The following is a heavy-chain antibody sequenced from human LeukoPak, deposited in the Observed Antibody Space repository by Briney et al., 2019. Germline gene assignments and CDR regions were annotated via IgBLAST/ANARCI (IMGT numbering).Heavy chain of an antibody. J-gene: IGHJ3*01. Sequence: PSETLSLTCAVSEMSFSAYYWNWIRQSPGKALVWIGEINYGGSTKYTPSLEGRGTILIDTSKNQFSLKLTSVTAADTAVYYCARGFPPGSGSRGSHAFDVWGQGTMVTVSS. V-gene: IGHV4-34*01. D-gene: IGHD6-19*01. CDR1: EMSFSAYY. CDR2: INYGGST. CDR3: ARGFPPGSGSRGSHAFDV.